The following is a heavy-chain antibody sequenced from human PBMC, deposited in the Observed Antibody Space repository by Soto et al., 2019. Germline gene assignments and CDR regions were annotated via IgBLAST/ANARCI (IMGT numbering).Heavy chain of an antibody. CDR1: GVTFISYS. CDR3: AKDNSYDFWSGYSRDYNWFDP. Sequence: GGSLRLSCAASGVTFISYSMNWVRQAPGKGLEWVSSISSSSSCIYYADSVKGRFTISRDNAKNSLYLQMNSLRAEDTALYYCAKDNSYDFWSGYSRDYNWFDPWGQGTLVTVSS. J-gene: IGHJ5*02. D-gene: IGHD3-3*01. CDR2: ISSSSSCI. V-gene: IGHV3-21*04.